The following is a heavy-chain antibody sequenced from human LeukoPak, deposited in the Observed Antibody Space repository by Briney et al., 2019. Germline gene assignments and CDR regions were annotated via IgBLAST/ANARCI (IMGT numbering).Heavy chain of an antibody. Sequence: SVKVSCKATGGTFSSYAISWVRQAPGQGLEWMGGIIPIFGTANYAQKFQGRVTITADESTSTAYMELSSLRSEDTAVYYCARVQLRFLEWLFIDYWGQGTLVTVSS. V-gene: IGHV1-69*13. CDR1: GGTFSSYA. D-gene: IGHD3-3*01. CDR3: ARVQLRFLEWLFIDY. CDR2: IIPIFGTA. J-gene: IGHJ4*02.